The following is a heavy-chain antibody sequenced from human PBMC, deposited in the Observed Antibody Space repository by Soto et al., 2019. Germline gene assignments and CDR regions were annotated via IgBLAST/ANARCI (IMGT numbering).Heavy chain of an antibody. Sequence: GSLRLSCAASGFTFSNAWMNWVRQAPGKGLEWVGRIKSKTDGGTTDYAAPVKGRFTISRDDSKNTLYLQMNSLKTEDTAVYYRTTDSTTMVRGFRDYYYYGMEVWGQGTTVTVSS. CDR2: IKSKTDGGTT. CDR3: TTDSTTMVRGFRDYYYYGMEV. V-gene: IGHV3-15*07. D-gene: IGHD3-10*01. J-gene: IGHJ6*02. CDR1: GFTFSNAW.